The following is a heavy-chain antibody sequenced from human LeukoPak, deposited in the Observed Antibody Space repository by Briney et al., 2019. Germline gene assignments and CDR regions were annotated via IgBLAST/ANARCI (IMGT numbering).Heavy chain of an antibody. CDR1: GYTFTGYY. CDR2: INPNSGGT. D-gene: IGHD3-3*01. Sequence: ASVKVSCKASGYTFTGYYMHWVRQAPGQGLECMGWINPNSGGTNYAQKFQGRVTTTRDTSISTAYMELSRLRSDDTAVYYCERDFWSGYPINWFDPWGQGTLVTVST. J-gene: IGHJ5*02. CDR3: ERDFWSGYPINWFDP. V-gene: IGHV1-2*02.